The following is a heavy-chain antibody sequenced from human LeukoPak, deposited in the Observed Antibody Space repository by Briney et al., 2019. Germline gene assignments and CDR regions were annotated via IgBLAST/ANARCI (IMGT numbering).Heavy chain of an antibody. D-gene: IGHD4-23*01. Sequence: GGSLRLSCAASGFTFSSYGMHWVRQAPGKGLEWVAFIRYVGSNKYYADSVKGRSTISRDNSKNTLYLQMNSLRAEDTAVYYCAKDQRPTTVVAFDIWGQGTMVTVSS. CDR3: AKDQRPTTVVAFDI. CDR2: IRYVGSNK. J-gene: IGHJ3*02. CDR1: GFTFSSYG. V-gene: IGHV3-30*02.